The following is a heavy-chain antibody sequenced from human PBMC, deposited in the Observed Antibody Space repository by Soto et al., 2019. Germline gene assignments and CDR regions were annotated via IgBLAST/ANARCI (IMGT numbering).Heavy chain of an antibody. V-gene: IGHV1-8*01. CDR2: MNPNSGNT. CDR3: ARGRRVVVVAAANYYMDV. J-gene: IGHJ6*03. CDR1: GYTFTSYD. D-gene: IGHD2-15*01. Sequence: QVQLVQSGAEVKKPGASVKVSCKASGYTFTSYDINWVRQATGQGLEWMGWMNPNSGNTGYAQKFQGRVTMTRNTSISTVYMELSSLRSEDTAVYYCARGRRVVVVAAANYYMDVWGKGTTVTVSS.